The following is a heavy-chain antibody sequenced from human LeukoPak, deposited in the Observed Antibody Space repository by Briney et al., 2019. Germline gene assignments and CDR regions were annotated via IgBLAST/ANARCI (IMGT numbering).Heavy chain of an antibody. CDR2: IIPILGIA. CDR3: ARGPLGDIVVVVAARHYMDV. J-gene: IGHJ6*02. V-gene: IGHV1-69*04. CDR1: GGTFSSYA. D-gene: IGHD2-15*01. Sequence: ASVTVSCTASGGTFSSYAISWVRQAPGQGLEWMGRIIPILGIANYAQKFQGRVTITADKSTSTAYMELSSLRSEDTAVYYCARGPLGDIVVVVAARHYMDVWGQGTTVTVSS.